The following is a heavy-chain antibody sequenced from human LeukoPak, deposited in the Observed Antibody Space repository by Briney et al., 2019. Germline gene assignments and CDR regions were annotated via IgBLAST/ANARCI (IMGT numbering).Heavy chain of an antibody. CDR1: GFTFTTYT. Sequence: QPGGSLRLSSAASGFTFTTYTFNWVRQAPGQGLEWVSGVSQDGRITQYTDSVKGRFTISRDNSKDTIYLQMSSLRVEDTAIYYCVKDRVPDGVWSFDYWGQGSLVIVSS. CDR2: VSQDGRIT. D-gene: IGHD2-8*02. CDR3: VKDRVPDGVWSFDY. J-gene: IGHJ4*02. V-gene: IGHV3-23*01.